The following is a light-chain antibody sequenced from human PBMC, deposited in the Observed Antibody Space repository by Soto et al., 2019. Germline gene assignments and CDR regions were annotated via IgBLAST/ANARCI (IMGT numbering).Light chain of an antibody. CDR2: RNN. V-gene: IGLV1-47*01. CDR3: AAWDDSLSGRV. Sequence: QSALTQPPSASGTPGQRVTISCSGSNSNIGSNSVYWYQQFPGTAPKLLIYRNNQRPSGVPDRFSGSKSGTSASLVISGLRSEDEAGYYCAAWDDSLSGRVFGGGTKVTVL. J-gene: IGLJ3*02. CDR1: NSNIGSNS.